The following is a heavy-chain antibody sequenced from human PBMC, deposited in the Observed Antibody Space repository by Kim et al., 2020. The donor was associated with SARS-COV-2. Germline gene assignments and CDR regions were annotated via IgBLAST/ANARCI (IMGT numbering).Heavy chain of an antibody. J-gene: IGHJ6*02. D-gene: IGHD3-22*01. V-gene: IGHV3-53*01. CDR3: SRPRLTYCLDTSGPYGMDV. CDR1: GFTITDNY. Sequence: GGSLRLSCAASGFTITDNYMSWVRQAPGRGLEWISIIYSGGSTQYIDYVLGRCTIPRDKPRKTVHLQMDSLRAEDTAVYYCSRPRLTYCLDTSGPYGMDVWGQGTTVTVSS. CDR2: IYSGGST.